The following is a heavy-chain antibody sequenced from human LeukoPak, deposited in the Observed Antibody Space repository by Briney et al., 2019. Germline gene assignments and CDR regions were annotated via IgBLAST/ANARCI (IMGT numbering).Heavy chain of an antibody. CDR3: ARGTDSSGFIAFDY. J-gene: IGHJ4*02. CDR1: GFTFSSYA. CDR2: ISGSGGST. D-gene: IGHD3-22*01. V-gene: IGHV3-23*01. Sequence: GGSLRLSCAASGFTFSSYAMSWVRQAPGKGLEWVSAISGSGGSTYYADSVKGRFTISRDNSKNTLYLQMNSLRAEDTAVYYCARGTDSSGFIAFDYWGQGTLVTVSS.